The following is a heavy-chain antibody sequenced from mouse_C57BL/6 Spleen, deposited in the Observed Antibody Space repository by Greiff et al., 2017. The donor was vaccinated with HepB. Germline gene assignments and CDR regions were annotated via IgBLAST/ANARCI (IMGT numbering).Heavy chain of an antibody. Sequence: VQLKQSGPELVKPGASVKISCKASGYSFPNYNLNWVKQSNGKSLEWIGVINPNYGTTSSNQNFKGKATLTVDQSSSTAYMQLNSLTSEDSAVYYCAREGGNYFDYWGQGTTLTVSS. J-gene: IGHJ2*01. CDR1: GYSFPNYN. D-gene: IGHD2-14*01. V-gene: IGHV1-39*01. CDR2: INPNYGTT. CDR3: AREGGNYFDY.